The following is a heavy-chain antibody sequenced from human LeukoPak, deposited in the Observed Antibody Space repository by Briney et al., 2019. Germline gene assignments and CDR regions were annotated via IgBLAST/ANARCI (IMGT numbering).Heavy chain of an antibody. CDR2: INHSGST. D-gene: IGHD6-19*01. CDR1: GGSFSGYY. J-gene: IGHJ4*02. CDR3: ARGSPLYSSGRYWFDY. Sequence: SETLSLTCAVYGGSFSGYYWSWIRQPPGKGLEWIGEINHSGSTNYNPSLTSRVTISVDTSKNQFSLKLSSVTAADTAVYYCARGSPLYSSGRYWFDYWGQGTLVTVSS. V-gene: IGHV4-34*01.